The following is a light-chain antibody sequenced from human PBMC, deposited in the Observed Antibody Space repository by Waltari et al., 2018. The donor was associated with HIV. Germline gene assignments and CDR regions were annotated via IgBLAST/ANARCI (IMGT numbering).Light chain of an antibody. V-gene: IGLV1-40*01. CDR3: QSYDSSLSGRHVV. J-gene: IGLJ2*01. CDR1: SSNIWSRYV. CDR2: GNS. Sequence: QSVLTQPPSVSGAPGHSVNISCTGSSSNIWSRYVVPQYQQLQVTSTQPLPYGNSNRPSGGPDRCSGSKSGTSASLAITGLQAEDEADYYCQSYDSSLSGRHVVFGGGTKLTVL.